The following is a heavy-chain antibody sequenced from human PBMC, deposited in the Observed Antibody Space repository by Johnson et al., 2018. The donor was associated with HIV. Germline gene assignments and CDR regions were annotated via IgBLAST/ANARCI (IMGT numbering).Heavy chain of an antibody. CDR3: ANGWFSGAFDI. Sequence: QVQLVESGGGSVQPGGSLRLSCAASGFTFSSYGMHWVRQAPGKGLEWVSIIYSGGSTYYADSVKGRFTISRDNSKNTLYLQMNSLRAEDTAVYYCANGWFSGAFDIWGQGTMVTVSS. CDR2: IYSGGST. D-gene: IGHD3-10*01. J-gene: IGHJ3*02. CDR1: GFTFSSYG. V-gene: IGHV3-NL1*01.